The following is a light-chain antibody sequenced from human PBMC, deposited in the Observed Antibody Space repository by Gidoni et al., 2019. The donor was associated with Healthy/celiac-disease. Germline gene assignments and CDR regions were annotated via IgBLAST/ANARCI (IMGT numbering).Light chain of an antibody. Sequence: QSALTQPASVSGSPGQSITISCTGTSSDVGSYNLVSWYQQHPGKAPKLMIYEVSKRPPGVSNRFSGSKSGNTASLTISGLQAEDEAYYYRCSYAGSSTWVFGGGTKLTVL. J-gene: IGLJ3*02. CDR2: EVS. V-gene: IGLV2-23*02. CDR3: CSYAGSSTWV. CDR1: SSDVGSYNL.